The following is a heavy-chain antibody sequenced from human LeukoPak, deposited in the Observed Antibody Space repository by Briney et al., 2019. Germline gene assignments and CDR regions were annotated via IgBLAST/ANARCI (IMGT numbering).Heavy chain of an antibody. D-gene: IGHD2-21*01. CDR1: GFLFSDCT. V-gene: IGHV3-23*01. Sequence: GGSLRLSCAASGFLFSDCTVSWLRQAPGEGLQWVSAITPNGGFATYAESVKGRFIISRDNSRNTLYLQMNSLRAEDTAVYYCARVGERDKFALIEGWFDPRGQGTLVTVSS. CDR3: ARVGERDKFALIEGWFDP. J-gene: IGHJ5*02. CDR2: ITPNGGFA.